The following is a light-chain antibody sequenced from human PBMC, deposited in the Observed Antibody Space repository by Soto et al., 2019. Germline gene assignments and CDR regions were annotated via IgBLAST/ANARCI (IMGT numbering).Light chain of an antibody. V-gene: IGLV2-14*01. CDR2: EVS. Sequence: QSSLTQPASVSGSPGQSITISCTGTSSDVGGYNFVSWYQHHPDKAPKLIIFEVSNRPSGVSNRFSGSKSGNTASLTISGLQAEDEADYHCSSYTASRTVVFGGGTKVTVL. CDR3: SSYTASRTVV. J-gene: IGLJ2*01. CDR1: SSDVGGYNF.